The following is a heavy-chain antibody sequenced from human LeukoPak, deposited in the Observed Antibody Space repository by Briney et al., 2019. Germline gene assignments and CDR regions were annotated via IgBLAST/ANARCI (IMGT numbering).Heavy chain of an antibody. CDR3: ARSVTRITMVRGVIITGGWFDP. V-gene: IGHV4-34*01. CDR2: INHSGST. Sequence: PSETLSLTCAVYGGSFSGYYWSWIRQPPGKGLEWIGEINHSGSTNYNPFLKSRVTISVDTSKNQFSLKLSSVTAADTAVYYCARSVTRITMVRGVIITGGWFDPWGQGTLVTVSS. D-gene: IGHD3-10*01. CDR1: GGSFSGYY. J-gene: IGHJ5*02.